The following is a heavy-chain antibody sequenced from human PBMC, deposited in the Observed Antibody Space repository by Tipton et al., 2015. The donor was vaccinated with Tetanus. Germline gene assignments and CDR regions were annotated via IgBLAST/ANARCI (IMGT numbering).Heavy chain of an antibody. J-gene: IGHJ6*02. V-gene: IGHV4-31*03. Sequence: TLSLTCSVSGVSITGGGFYWTWIRQPPGMGLEWIGYIVSPGTTSYAPSLRGRATISSASVKNHFSLSLISVTAADTAMYYWARDGGNYFYYGMNVWGQGAAVTVSS. CDR3: ARDGGNYFYYGMNV. CDR1: GVSITGGGFY. CDR2: IVSPGTT.